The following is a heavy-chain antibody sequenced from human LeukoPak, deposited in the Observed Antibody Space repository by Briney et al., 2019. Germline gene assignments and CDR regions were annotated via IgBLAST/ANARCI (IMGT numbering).Heavy chain of an antibody. Sequence: SETLSLTCAVYGGSFSGYYWSWIRQPPGKGLEWIGEINHSGSTNYNPSLKSRVTISVDTSKNQFSLKLSSVTAADTAVYYCARGLLWFGNYYYYGTDVWGQGTTVTVSS. CDR2: INHSGST. V-gene: IGHV4-34*01. CDR3: ARGLLWFGNYYYYGTDV. J-gene: IGHJ6*02. CDR1: GGSFSGYY. D-gene: IGHD3-10*01.